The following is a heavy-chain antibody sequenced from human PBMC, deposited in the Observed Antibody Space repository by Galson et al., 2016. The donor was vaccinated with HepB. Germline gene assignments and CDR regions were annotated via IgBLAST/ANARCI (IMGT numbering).Heavy chain of an antibody. V-gene: IGHV3-21*01. Sequence: SLRLSCAASGFTLSDYGMHWVRQAPGKGLEWVSSISSSSKYIYYADSVEGRFTISRANANNSLFLQMNSLRADDTAVYFCARDRGIAAGGWFAPWGQGTQVTVSS. CDR1: GFTLSDYG. D-gene: IGHD6-13*01. CDR3: ARDRGIAAGGWFAP. CDR2: ISSSSKYI. J-gene: IGHJ5*02.